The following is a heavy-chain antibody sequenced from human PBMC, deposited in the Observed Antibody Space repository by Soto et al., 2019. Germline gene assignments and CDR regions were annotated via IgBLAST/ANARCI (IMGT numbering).Heavy chain of an antibody. CDR3: ATVPWTAAAS. J-gene: IGHJ5*02. CDR2: IKPDGSEQ. D-gene: IGHD6-13*01. V-gene: IGHV3-7*01. Sequence: GGSLRLSCAASGFTFSSNWMNWVRQAPGKGLEWVATIKPDGSEQDYVESVKGRFTISRDNARNSVHLQMNSLRAEDTAVYYCATVPWTAAASWGQGTLVTVSS. CDR1: GFTFSSNW.